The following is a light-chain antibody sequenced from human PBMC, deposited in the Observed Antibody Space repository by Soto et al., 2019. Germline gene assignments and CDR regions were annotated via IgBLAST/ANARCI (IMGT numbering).Light chain of an antibody. J-gene: IGKJ3*01. CDR1: QTINTF. CDR2: AAS. CDR3: QQLNTYPFT. V-gene: IGKV1-9*01. Sequence: DMQLTQSPSFLSASVGDRVTITCRASQTINTFLAWYQQKPGKAPNLLIFAASNLLGGVPSSFSGSGSGTDVSLTISSLQPEDFATYYCQQLNTYPFTFGPGTKVEI.